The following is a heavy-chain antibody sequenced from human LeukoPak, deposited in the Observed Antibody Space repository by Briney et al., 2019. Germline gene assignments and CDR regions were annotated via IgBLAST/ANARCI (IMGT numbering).Heavy chain of an antibody. Sequence: GASVKVSCKASGYTFTSYYMHWVRQAPGQGLEWMGIINPSGGSTSYAQKFQGRVTITADKSTSTAYMELSSLRSEDTAVYYCARSSIIAAAGPYYFGYWGQGTLVTVSS. V-gene: IGHV1-46*01. J-gene: IGHJ4*02. CDR1: GYTFTSYY. CDR3: ARSSIIAAAGPYYFGY. D-gene: IGHD6-13*01. CDR2: INPSGGST.